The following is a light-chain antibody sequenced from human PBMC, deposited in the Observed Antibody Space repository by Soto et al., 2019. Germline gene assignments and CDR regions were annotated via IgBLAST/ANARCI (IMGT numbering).Light chain of an antibody. CDR3: MQGTHWPPVT. Sequence: DVVMTQSPLSLPVTLGQPASISCRSSQSLVYSDGIAYLSWFQQRPGQSPRRLIYNTFNRDSGVPDRFSGSGSGTECTLKISRVEAEDVGIYYCMQGTHWPPVTFGQGTKLEIK. CDR2: NTF. V-gene: IGKV2-30*01. CDR1: QSLVYSDGIAY. J-gene: IGKJ2*01.